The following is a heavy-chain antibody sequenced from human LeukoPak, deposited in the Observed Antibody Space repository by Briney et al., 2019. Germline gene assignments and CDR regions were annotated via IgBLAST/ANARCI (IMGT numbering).Heavy chain of an antibody. V-gene: IGHV1-2*02. Sequence: ASVKVSCKASGYTFTGYYVHWVRQAPGQGLEWMGWINPNSGGTNYAQKFQGRVTMTRDTSISTAYMELSRLRSDDTAVYYCARERRDGYKPGNRLDYWGQGTLVTVSS. CDR2: INPNSGGT. CDR1: GYTFTGYY. J-gene: IGHJ4*02. CDR3: ARERRDGYKPGNRLDY. D-gene: IGHD5-24*01.